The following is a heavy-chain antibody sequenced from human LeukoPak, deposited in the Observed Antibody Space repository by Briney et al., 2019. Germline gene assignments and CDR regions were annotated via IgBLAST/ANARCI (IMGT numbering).Heavy chain of an antibody. J-gene: IGHJ6*03. CDR1: GGSFSGYY. D-gene: IGHD6-13*01. Sequence: SETLSLTCAVYGGSFSGYYWSWIRQPPGKGLEWIGEINHSGSTNYNPSLKSRVTISVDTSKNQFSLKLSSVTAADTAMYYCARSASAIAAAGVYYYYYMDVWGKGTTVTVSS. CDR3: ARSASAIAAAGVYYYYYMDV. V-gene: IGHV4-34*01. CDR2: INHSGST.